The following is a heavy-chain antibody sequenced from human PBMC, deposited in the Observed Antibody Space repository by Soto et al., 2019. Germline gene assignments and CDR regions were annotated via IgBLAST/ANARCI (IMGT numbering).Heavy chain of an antibody. D-gene: IGHD1-20*01. CDR3: ARSIRGPRRFNGMDV. CDR2: IERDDDDK. Sequence: SGPTLVNPTETLTLTCTFSGFSLTSPGMCVSWIRQSPGKALEWLALIERDDDDKYYSTSLKTRLTIPKDTRKNQVALTMANMAPADTATYYCARSIRGPRRFNGMDVWGQGTTVTVSS. V-gene: IGHV2-70*13. J-gene: IGHJ6*02. CDR1: GFSLTSPGMC.